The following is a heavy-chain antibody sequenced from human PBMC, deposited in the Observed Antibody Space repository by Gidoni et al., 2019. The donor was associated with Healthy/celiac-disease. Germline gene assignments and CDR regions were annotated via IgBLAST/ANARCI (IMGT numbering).Heavy chain of an antibody. CDR2: INHSGST. CDR3: ARGLSWELFTDY. CDR1: GGSFSGYY. V-gene: IGHV4-34*01. D-gene: IGHD1-26*01. Sequence: QVQLQQWGAGLLKPSETLSLTYAVYGGSFSGYYWSWIRQPPGKGLEWIGEINHSGSTNYNPSLKSRVTISVDTSKNQFSLKLSSVTAADTAVYYCARGLSWELFTDYWGQGTLVTVSS. J-gene: IGHJ4*02.